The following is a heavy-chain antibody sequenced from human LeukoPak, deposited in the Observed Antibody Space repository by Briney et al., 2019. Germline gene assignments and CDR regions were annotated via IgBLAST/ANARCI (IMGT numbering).Heavy chain of an antibody. CDR3: ASSYSSSFDFDY. CDR1: GGSISSYY. V-gene: IGHV4-59*12. J-gene: IGHJ4*02. CDR2: IYYSGST. D-gene: IGHD6-13*01. Sequence: SETLSLTCTVSGGSISSYYWSWIRQPPGKGLEWIGYIYYSGSTNYNPSLKSRVTISVDTSKNQFSLKLSSVTAADTAVYYCASSYSSSFDFDYWGQGTLVTVSS.